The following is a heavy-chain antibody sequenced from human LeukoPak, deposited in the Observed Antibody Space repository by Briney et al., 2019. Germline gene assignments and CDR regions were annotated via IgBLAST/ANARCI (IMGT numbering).Heavy chain of an antibody. CDR1: GVSITRDTYC. CDR3: ARTRDFWSGYFDY. Sequence: SETLSLTYAVSGVSITRDTYCWSWIRQPPGKGLEWIGYILHSGSTYYNPSLKSRVTISIDPSKSQFSLKLSSVTAADTAVYYCARTRDFWSGYFDYWGQGTLVTVSS. CDR2: ILHSGST. D-gene: IGHD3-3*01. J-gene: IGHJ4*02. V-gene: IGHV4-30-2*01.